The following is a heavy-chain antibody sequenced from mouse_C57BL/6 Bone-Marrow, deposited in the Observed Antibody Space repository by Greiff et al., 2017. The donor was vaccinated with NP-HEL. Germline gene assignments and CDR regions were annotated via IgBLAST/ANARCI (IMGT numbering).Heavy chain of an antibody. D-gene: IGHD1-1*01. CDR1: GYTFTSYW. CDR3: ASPFSCITTGYFDY. J-gene: IGHJ2*01. Sequence: QVQLQQPGAELVKPGASVKLSCKASGYTFTSYWMHWVKQRPGQGLEWIGMIHPNSGSTNYNEKFKSKATLTVDKSSSTAYMQLSSLTSEDSAVYYCASPFSCITTGYFDYWGQGTTLTVSS. V-gene: IGHV1-64*01. CDR2: IHPNSGST.